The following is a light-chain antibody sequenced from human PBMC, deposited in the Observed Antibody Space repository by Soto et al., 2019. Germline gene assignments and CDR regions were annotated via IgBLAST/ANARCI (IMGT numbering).Light chain of an antibody. Sequence: DIVMTQSPLSLPVTPGEPASISCRSSQSLLHSNGYNYLDWYLQRPGQSPQVLIYLGSSRASGVPDRCRGRGSGTDFTLKISRVEAEDVGVYYCMQALQTPRTLGQGTKLDIK. CDR2: LGS. J-gene: IGKJ2*01. V-gene: IGKV2-28*01. CDR1: QSLLHSNGYNY. CDR3: MQALQTPRT.